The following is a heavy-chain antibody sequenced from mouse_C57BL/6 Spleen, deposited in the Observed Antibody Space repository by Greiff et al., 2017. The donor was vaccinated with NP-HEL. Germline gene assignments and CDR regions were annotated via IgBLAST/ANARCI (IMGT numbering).Heavy chain of an antibody. J-gene: IGHJ2*01. V-gene: IGHV5-6*01. CDR3: ARHGTTASFDY. CDR1: GFTFSSYG. CDR2: ISSGGSYT. Sequence: EVMLVESGGDLVKPGGSLKLSCAASGFTFSSYGMSWVRQTPDKRLEWVATISSGGSYTYYPDSVKGRFTISRDNAKNTLYLQMSSLKSEDTAMYYCARHGTTASFDYWGQGTTLTVSS. D-gene: IGHD1-2*01.